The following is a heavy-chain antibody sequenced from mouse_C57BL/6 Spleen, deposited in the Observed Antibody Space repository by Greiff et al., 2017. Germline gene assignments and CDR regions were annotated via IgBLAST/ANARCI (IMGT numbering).Heavy chain of an antibody. CDR3: ARESYYYGSSFFAY. CDR1: GYTFTSYW. Sequence: QVQLQQPGTELVKPGASVKLSCKASGYTFTSYWMHWVKQRPGQGLEWIGNINPSNGGTNYNEKFKSKATLTVDKSSCTAYMQLSSLTSEDSAFYYCARESYYYGSSFFAYWGQGTLVTVSA. D-gene: IGHD1-1*01. V-gene: IGHV1-53*01. J-gene: IGHJ3*01. CDR2: INPSNGGT.